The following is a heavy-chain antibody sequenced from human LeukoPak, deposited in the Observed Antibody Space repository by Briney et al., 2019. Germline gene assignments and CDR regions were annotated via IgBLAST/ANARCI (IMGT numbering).Heavy chain of an antibody. D-gene: IGHD6-19*01. V-gene: IGHV3-73*01. Sequence: GGSLRLSCAASGFTFSGSAMHWVRQASGKGLEWVGRIRSKANSYATTYAASVKGRFTISRDDSKNTAYLQMNSLKTEYTAVYYCTRPSSGGDANWFDPWGQGTLVTVSS. CDR3: TRPSSGGDANWFDP. CDR1: GFTFSGSA. CDR2: IRSKANSYAT. J-gene: IGHJ5*02.